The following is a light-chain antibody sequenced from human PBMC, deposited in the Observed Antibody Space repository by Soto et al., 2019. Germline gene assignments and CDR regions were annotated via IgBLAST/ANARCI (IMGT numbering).Light chain of an antibody. J-gene: IGLJ1*01. Sequence: QSVLTQPASVSGSPGQSITISCTGTSGDIGGYNYVSWYQQHPGKAPKLMIYDVSNRPSGVSNRFSGSKFGNTASLTISGLQAEDEADYYCSSYTSSSTYVFGTGTKVTVL. CDR3: SSYTSSSTYV. V-gene: IGLV2-14*01. CDR1: SGDIGGYNY. CDR2: DVS.